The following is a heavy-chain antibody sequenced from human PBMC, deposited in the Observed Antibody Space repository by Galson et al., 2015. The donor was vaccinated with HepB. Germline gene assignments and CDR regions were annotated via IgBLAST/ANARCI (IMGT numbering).Heavy chain of an antibody. CDR2: IYSGGST. J-gene: IGHJ5*01. CDR3: ARGRDWTYINNWFDS. V-gene: IGHV3-53*01. Sequence: SLRLSCAASGFTVSSNYMSWVRQAPGKGLEWVSVIYSGGSTYYADSVKGRFTISRDNGKNSLYLQMNSLRAEDTALYYCARGRDWTYINNWFDSWGQGTLVTVSS. D-gene: IGHD1-1*01. CDR1: GFTVSSNY.